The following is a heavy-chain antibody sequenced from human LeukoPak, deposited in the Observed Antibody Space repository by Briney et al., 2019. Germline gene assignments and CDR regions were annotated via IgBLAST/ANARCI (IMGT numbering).Heavy chain of an antibody. D-gene: IGHD3-9*01. CDR2: ITSTTSDI. V-gene: IGHV3-21*06. CDR1: GFTFSSYA. CDR3: TRDLLDYDVSTGLHHYYMDV. Sequence: EGSLRLSCAASGFTFSSYAMHWVRQAPGKGLEWVSSITSTTSDISYADSVKGRFTISRDNANNSLYLQMNSLRVEDTAVYYCTRDLLDYDVSTGLHHYYMDVWGQGTTVTVSS. J-gene: IGHJ6*02.